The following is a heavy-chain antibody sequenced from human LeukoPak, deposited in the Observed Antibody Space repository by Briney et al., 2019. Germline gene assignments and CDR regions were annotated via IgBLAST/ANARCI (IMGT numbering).Heavy chain of an antibody. V-gene: IGHV4-34*01. D-gene: IGHD5-12*01. CDR2: INQSGST. Sequence: SETLSLTCAVYGGSFSGYQWSWIRQPPGKGLEWIGEINQSGSTNYNPSLKSRVTMSVDTSKTQFSLKLNSVTAADTAVYYCARGRSSYLYIAATTKYFDYRGQGTLVTVSS. J-gene: IGHJ4*02. CDR3: ARGRSSYLYIAATTKYFDY. CDR1: GGSFSGYQ.